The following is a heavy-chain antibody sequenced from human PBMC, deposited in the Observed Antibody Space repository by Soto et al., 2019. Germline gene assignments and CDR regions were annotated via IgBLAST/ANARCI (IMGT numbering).Heavy chain of an antibody. CDR1: GGSISTYY. CDR3: ARDLWGYCGADCYPLDV. CDR2: MYKTGNT. Sequence: QVRLQESGPGLVKPSETLSLTCTVSGGSISTYYWSWIRQSPGKGLEWIGYMYKTGNTIYNPSLKSRVTISVDTSKNQFSLKLNYVTAADTAVYYCARDLWGYCGADCYPLDVWGQGTTVTVSS. D-gene: IGHD2-21*02. J-gene: IGHJ6*02. V-gene: IGHV4-59*01.